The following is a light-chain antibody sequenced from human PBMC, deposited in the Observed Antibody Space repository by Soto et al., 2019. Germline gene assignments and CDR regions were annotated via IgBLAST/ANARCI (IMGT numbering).Light chain of an antibody. CDR3: QQNYSTPPT. CDR2: AAS. Sequence: DIQMTQTPYSLSASVGDRVTITCRASQSISDFLNWYQQKPGKAPKLLIYAASTLQSGVPSRFSGSGSGTDFTLTISSLEPEDFATYYCQQNYSTPPTFGQGTKVDI. V-gene: IGKV1-39*01. J-gene: IGKJ1*01. CDR1: QSISDF.